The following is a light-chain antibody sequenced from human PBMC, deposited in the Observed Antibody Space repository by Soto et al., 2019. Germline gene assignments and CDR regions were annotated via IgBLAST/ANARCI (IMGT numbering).Light chain of an antibody. V-gene: IGKV3-15*01. CDR3: RQYINGTPWT. CDR1: QSVSSN. CDR2: GAS. J-gene: IGKJ1*01. Sequence: EIVMTQSPATLSVSPGERATLSCRASQSVSSNLAWYQQKPGEAPRLLIYGASPRATGIPARFSGSGSGTEVTLPVTRLQSESFAVYYCRQYINGTPWTSAPGTRV.